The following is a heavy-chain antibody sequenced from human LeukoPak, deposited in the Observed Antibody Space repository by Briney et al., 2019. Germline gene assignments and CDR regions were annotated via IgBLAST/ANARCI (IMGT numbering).Heavy chain of an antibody. CDR1: GFTFSIYW. CDR3: ARDFDILTGYYNY. Sequence: GGSLRLSCAASGFTFSIYWMSGVRQAPGKGRECVANIKQEGCEKFYVDSVKRRLTIHRDNAKISLYLQMNSLRAEDASVYYCARDFDILTGYYNYWGQGTLVTVS. V-gene: IGHV3-7*01. D-gene: IGHD3-9*01. CDR2: IKQEGCEK. J-gene: IGHJ4*02.